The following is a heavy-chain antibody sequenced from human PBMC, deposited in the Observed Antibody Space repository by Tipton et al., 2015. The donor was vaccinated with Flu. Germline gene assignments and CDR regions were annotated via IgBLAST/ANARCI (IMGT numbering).Heavy chain of an antibody. D-gene: IGHD5-24*01. Sequence: TLSLTCTVSGGSITSRDYYWGWIRQPPGKGLEWIGSIYYSGATYYNPSLKSRVTISVDTSKNQFSLNLSAVTAADTAVFFCARWEYRDGYPFFEYWGQGSLVTVSS. CDR3: ARWEYRDGYPFFEY. CDR2: IYYSGAT. J-gene: IGHJ4*02. CDR1: GGSITSRDYY. V-gene: IGHV4-39*01.